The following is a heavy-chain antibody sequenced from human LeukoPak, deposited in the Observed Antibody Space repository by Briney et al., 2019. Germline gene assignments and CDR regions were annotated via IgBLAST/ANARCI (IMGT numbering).Heavy chain of an antibody. Sequence: GGSLRLSCAASGFTFSSYWMSWVRQAPGKGLEWVANIKQDGSEKYYVDSEKGRFTISRDNAKNSLYLQMNSLRAEDTAVYYRARDSGGWYFDYWGQGTLVTVSS. D-gene: IGHD6-19*01. J-gene: IGHJ4*02. V-gene: IGHV3-7*01. CDR3: ARDSGGWYFDY. CDR2: IKQDGSEK. CDR1: GFTFSSYW.